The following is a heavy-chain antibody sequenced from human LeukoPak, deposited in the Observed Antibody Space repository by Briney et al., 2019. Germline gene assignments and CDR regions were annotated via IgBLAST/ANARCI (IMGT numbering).Heavy chain of an antibody. V-gene: IGHV1-69*05. CDR1: GGTFSSYA. D-gene: IGHD3-3*01. J-gene: IGHJ6*03. CDR3: ARADDFWSGYPYYYYYYYMDV. CDR2: IIPIFGTA. Sequence: SVKVSCKASGGTFSSYAISWVRQAPGQGLEWMGGIIPIFGTANYAQKFQGRVTITTDESTSTAYMELSSLRSEDTAVYYCARADDFWSGYPYYYYYYYMDVWGKGTTVTVSS.